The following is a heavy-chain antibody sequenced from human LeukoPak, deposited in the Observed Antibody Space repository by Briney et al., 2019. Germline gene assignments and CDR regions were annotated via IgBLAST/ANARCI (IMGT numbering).Heavy chain of an antibody. CDR1: GFTVTSSY. V-gene: IGHV3-66*03. CDR3: AKDGSWSCTD. CDR2: IYPTGAT. J-gene: IGHJ4*02. D-gene: IGHD2-8*02. Sequence: PGGSLRLSCAASGFTVTSSYMTWVRQTPGKGLEWVSVIYPTGATYYADSVKGRFTISRDNSKRTLYLQMNNLRADDTAVYYCAKDGSWSCTDWGQGALVTVSS.